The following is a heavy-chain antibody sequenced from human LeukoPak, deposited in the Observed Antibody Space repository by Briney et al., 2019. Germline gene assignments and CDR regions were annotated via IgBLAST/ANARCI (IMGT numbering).Heavy chain of an antibody. Sequence: SETLSLTRAVYGGSFSGYYWSWIRRPPGKGLEWIGEINHSGSTNYNPSLKSRVTISVDTSKNQFSLKLSSVTAADTAVYYCATTATLNHWGGRAFDIWGQGTMVTVSS. V-gene: IGHV4-34*01. J-gene: IGHJ3*02. CDR2: INHSGST. CDR3: ATTATLNHWGGRAFDI. CDR1: GGSFSGYY. D-gene: IGHD7-27*01.